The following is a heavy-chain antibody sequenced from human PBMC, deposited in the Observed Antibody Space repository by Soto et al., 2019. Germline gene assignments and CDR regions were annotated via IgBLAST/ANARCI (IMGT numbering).Heavy chain of an antibody. CDR2: IYASGAT. Sequence: PXETPAPTVTSLCGSIKPCCWGLILQPSGGTVEWIGYIYASGATTYNPSLESRVTMSVDMPNNEFSLELTSLTAADTAVYYCARSHSFDGSIYHYYFDFWGQGTLVTVSS. D-gene: IGHD3-10*01. J-gene: IGHJ4*02. V-gene: IGHV4-59*01. CDR1: CGSIKPCC. CDR3: ARSHSFDGSIYHYYFDF.